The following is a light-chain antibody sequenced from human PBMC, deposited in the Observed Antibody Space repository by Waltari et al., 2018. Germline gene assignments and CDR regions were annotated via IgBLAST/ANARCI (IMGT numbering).Light chain of an antibody. CDR3: QQYNNWPPWT. Sequence: EIVLTQPPANLSVSPGERATLSCRASQSVRSNLAWYQQKPGQAPRLLIYGAPTRATGIPAMFSGSGSGTEFTLTISSLQSEDFAVYYCQQYNNWPPWTFGQGTKVEIK. J-gene: IGKJ1*01. CDR2: GAP. CDR1: QSVRSN. V-gene: IGKV3-15*01.